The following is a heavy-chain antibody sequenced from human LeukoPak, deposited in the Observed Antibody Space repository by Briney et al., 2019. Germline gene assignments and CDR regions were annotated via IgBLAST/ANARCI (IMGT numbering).Heavy chain of an antibody. CDR1: GDSISSYY. Sequence: SETLSLTCTVSGDSISSYYWSWIRQPPGKRLEWIGYINYSGSTNYKPSLKSRVTISVDTSKNQSSLKLSSVTAADTGVYYCARQGHSYGLDYWGQGTLVTVSS. CDR3: ARQGHSYGLDY. J-gene: IGHJ4*02. D-gene: IGHD5-18*01. CDR2: INYSGST. V-gene: IGHV4-59*08.